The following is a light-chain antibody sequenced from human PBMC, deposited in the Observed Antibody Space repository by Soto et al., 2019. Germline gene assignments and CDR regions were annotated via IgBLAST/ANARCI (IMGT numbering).Light chain of an antibody. V-gene: IGLV1-44*01. CDR1: RSNIGSNT. CDR2: SNN. Sequence: QSVLTQPPSASGTPGQRVTISCSGSRSNIGSNTVNWYQQLPGAAPKLLIYSNNQRPSGVPDRFSGSKSGTSASLAISGLLSVDDADYYCATWDDSLNGLVFGTGTKLTVL. CDR3: ATWDDSLNGLV. J-gene: IGLJ1*01.